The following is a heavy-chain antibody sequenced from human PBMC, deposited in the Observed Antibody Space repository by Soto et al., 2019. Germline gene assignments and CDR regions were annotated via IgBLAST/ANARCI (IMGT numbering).Heavy chain of an antibody. J-gene: IGHJ5*02. CDR1: GGTFSNHD. D-gene: IGHD2-15*01. V-gene: IGHV1-69*12. Sequence: QVQLVQSGAEVKKPGSSVKVSCKASGGTFSNHDISWVRQAPGQGLEWMGGIIPIFGTPKYAQKFQGRVTITADEFTSTAYMGLSSPRAEDTAVYYCAGKGSGGPRVNWGAPWGQGTLVTASS. CDR3: AGKGSGGPRVNWGAP. CDR2: IIPIFGTP.